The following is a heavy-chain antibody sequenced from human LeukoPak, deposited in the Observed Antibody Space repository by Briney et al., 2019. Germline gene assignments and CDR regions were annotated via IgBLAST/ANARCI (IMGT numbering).Heavy chain of an antibody. CDR3: AKGSGRFLEWGNLDY. CDR1: GGSISSGDFY. Sequence: SQTLSLTCTVSGGSISSGDFYWTWIRQNPGKGLEWIGYTHYSGSTYCNPSLKSRVTISVDTSKNQFSLKLSSVAAADTAVYYCAKGSGRFLEWGNLDYWGQGTLVTVSS. J-gene: IGHJ4*02. CDR2: THYSGST. V-gene: IGHV4-31*03. D-gene: IGHD3-3*01.